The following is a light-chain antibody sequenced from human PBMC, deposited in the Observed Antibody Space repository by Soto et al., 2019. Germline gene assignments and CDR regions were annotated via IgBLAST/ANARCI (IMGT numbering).Light chain of an antibody. Sequence: EVVLTQSPATLSLSPGERATLSCRASQSVSTYLAWYQQKPGQAPRLLIYDASNRATGIPARFSGSGSATDFTLTISRLEPEDFAVYYCQQYGSSLPITFGQGTRLEIK. CDR2: DAS. V-gene: IGKV3-20*01. J-gene: IGKJ5*01. CDR1: QSVSTY. CDR3: QQYGSSLPIT.